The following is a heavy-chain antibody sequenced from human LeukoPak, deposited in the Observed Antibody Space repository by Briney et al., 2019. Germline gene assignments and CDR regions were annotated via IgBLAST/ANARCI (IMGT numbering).Heavy chain of an antibody. CDR1: GSTFTGYY. CDR2: INPNSGGT. Sequence: GASVKVSCKASGSTFTGYYMHWVRQAPGQGLEWMGWINPNSGGTNYAQKFQGRVTMTRDTSISTAYMELSRLRSDDTAVYYCASRRGAYYDSSGYSYWGQGTLVTVSS. J-gene: IGHJ4*02. V-gene: IGHV1-2*02. D-gene: IGHD3-22*01. CDR3: ASRRGAYYDSSGYSY.